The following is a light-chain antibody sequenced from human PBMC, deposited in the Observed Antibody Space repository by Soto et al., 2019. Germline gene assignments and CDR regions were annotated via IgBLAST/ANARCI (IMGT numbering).Light chain of an antibody. CDR1: QSVSSSY. CDR3: QQYGSSPRT. CDR2: GAS. V-gene: IGKV3-20*01. J-gene: IGKJ1*01. Sequence: VLTQSPGALSLAPGERPTLSCRASQSVSSSYLAWYQQKPGQAPRLLIYGASSRASGIPDRFSGSGSGTDFTLTISSLEPEDFAVYYCQQYGSSPRTFGQGTKVDIK.